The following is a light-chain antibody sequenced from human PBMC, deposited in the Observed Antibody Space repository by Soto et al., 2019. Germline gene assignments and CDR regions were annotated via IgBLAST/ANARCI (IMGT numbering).Light chain of an antibody. Sequence: DIVMTQSPDSLAVSLGERATINCKSSQSVFYHSNNKNFLAWFQQRPGQPPKLLIHWASTRESGVPDRFSGSGSGTDFTLTISSLQAEDVALYYCQQYYTTPYTFGQGTNLEI. V-gene: IGKV4-1*01. CDR2: WAS. J-gene: IGKJ2*01. CDR1: QSVFYHSNNKNF. CDR3: QQYYTTPYT.